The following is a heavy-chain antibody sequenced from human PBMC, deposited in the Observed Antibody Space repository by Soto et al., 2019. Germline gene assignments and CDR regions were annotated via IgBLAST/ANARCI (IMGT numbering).Heavy chain of an antibody. V-gene: IGHV3-7*05. CDR1: GFTVSIYW. CDR3: ARGPGGSNDGTFNY. D-gene: IGHD2-15*01. J-gene: IGHJ4*02. CDR2: INQDGSEK. Sequence: EVQLVESGGDLVQPGGSLRLSCAASGFTVSIYWMKWVRQTPVKGLEWVANINQDGSEKNYVDSVRGRFTISRDNAKNSLYLQMSSLRAEDTAIYYCARGPGGSNDGTFNYWGQGALVTVSS.